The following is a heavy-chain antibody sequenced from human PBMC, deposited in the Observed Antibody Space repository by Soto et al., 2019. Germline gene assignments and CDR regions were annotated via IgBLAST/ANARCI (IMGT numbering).Heavy chain of an antibody. CDR1: GFTFSSYG. Sequence: QVQLVESGGGVVQPGRSLRLSCAASGFTFSSYGMHWVRQAPGKGLEWVAVIWYDGSNKYYADSVKGRFTISRDNSKNTLYLQMNSLRAEDTAVYYCAKDHPYYYDSSGYSSYYFDYWGQGTLVTVSS. CDR2: IWYDGSNK. J-gene: IGHJ4*02. V-gene: IGHV3-33*06. CDR3: AKDHPYYYDSSGYSSYYFDY. D-gene: IGHD3-22*01.